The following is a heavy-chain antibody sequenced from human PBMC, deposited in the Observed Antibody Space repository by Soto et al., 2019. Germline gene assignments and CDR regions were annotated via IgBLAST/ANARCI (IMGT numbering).Heavy chain of an antibody. J-gene: IGHJ3*02. CDR1: GGSISSSSYY. D-gene: IGHD6-13*01. Sequence: SETLSLTCTVSGGSISSSSYYWGWIRQPPGKGLERIGSIYYSGSTYYNPSLKSRVTISVDTSKKQFSLKLSSVTAADTAVYYCARPNSSSWYEAFDIWGQGTMVTVAS. CDR3: ARPNSSSWYEAFDI. CDR2: IYYSGST. V-gene: IGHV4-39*01.